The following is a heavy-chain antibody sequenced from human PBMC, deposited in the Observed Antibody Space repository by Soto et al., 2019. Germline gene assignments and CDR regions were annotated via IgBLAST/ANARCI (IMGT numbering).Heavy chain of an antibody. CDR1: GYSISSGYY. D-gene: IGHD3-9*01. V-gene: IGHV4-38-2*02. J-gene: IGHJ4*02. Sequence: SETLSLTCAVSGYSISSGYYWGWIRQPPGKGLEWIGSIYHSGSTYYNPSLKSRVTISVDTSKNQFSLKLSSVTAADTAVYYCARDFDGNYYFDYWGQGTLGTVSS. CDR3: ARDFDGNYYFDY. CDR2: IYHSGST.